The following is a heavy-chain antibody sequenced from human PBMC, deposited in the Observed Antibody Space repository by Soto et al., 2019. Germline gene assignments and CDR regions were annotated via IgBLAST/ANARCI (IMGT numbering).Heavy chain of an antibody. CDR3: ARDKYGGLDP. CDR2: IYYSGST. V-gene: IGHV4-59*01. Sequence: SETLSLTCTVSGGSIGSYYWSWIRQPPGKGLEWIGYIYYSGSTNYNPSLKSRVTISVDTSKNQFSLKLSSVTAADTAVYYCARDKYGGLDPWGQGTLVTVSS. J-gene: IGHJ5*02. CDR1: GGSIGSYY. D-gene: IGHD4-17*01.